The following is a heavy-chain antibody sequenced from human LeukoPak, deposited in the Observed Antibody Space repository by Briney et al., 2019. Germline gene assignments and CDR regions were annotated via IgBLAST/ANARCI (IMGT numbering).Heavy chain of an antibody. J-gene: IGHJ4*02. CDR2: ISHDGTNK. CDR1: GFTFSSYA. Sequence: GGSLRLSCAASGFTFSSYAMHWVRQAPGKGLEWVAVISHDGTNKYYADSVKGRFTISRDNSKNTLYLQMNSLRAEDTAVYYCARGELGVVVGFNDYWGQGTLVTVSS. D-gene: IGHD3-22*01. V-gene: IGHV3-30*14. CDR3: ARGELGVVVGFNDY.